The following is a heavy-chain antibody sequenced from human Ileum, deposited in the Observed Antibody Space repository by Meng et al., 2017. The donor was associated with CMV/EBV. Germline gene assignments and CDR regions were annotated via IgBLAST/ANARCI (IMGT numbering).Heavy chain of an antibody. D-gene: IGHD6-13*01. CDR1: GFTFENAY. CDR2: VKFRAEGGAT. CDR3: TVGYSSWYFG. V-gene: IGHV3-15*07. J-gene: IGHJ4*02. Sequence: SCAASGFTFENAYMNWVRQAPGKGLEWVGRVKFRAEGGATEYGALFRDRFIISRDDSRSTSYLQMNSLKTEDTAIYYCTVGYSSWYFGWGQGTLVTVSS.